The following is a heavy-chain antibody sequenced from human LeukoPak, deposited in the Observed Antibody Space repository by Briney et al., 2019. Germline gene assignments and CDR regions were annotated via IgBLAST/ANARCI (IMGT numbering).Heavy chain of an antibody. CDR1: GFTFDDYG. J-gene: IGHJ4*02. Sequence: GRSLRLYCEASGFTFDDYGMHWVRQAPGKGLEWVSTISWNSASVGYVDSVKGRFTISRDNAKKTLYLQMNSLRPEDTALYYCAKDYGYSSSWYDYWGQGTLVTVSS. CDR2: ISWNSASV. CDR3: AKDYGYSSSWYDY. D-gene: IGHD6-13*01. V-gene: IGHV3-9*01.